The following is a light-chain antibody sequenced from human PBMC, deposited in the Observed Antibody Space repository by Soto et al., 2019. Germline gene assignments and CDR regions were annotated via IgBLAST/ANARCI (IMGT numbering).Light chain of an antibody. Sequence: EIVLTQSPATLSLSPGERATLSCRASQGVTTYLSWYQQIPGQPPRLLIYDTSTRATGIPARFSGSGSGTDFTLTSSSLEPEDFAVYYCLQRSSWPLTFGGGTKVEIK. CDR1: QGVTTY. J-gene: IGKJ4*01. V-gene: IGKV3-11*01. CDR2: DTS. CDR3: LQRSSWPLT.